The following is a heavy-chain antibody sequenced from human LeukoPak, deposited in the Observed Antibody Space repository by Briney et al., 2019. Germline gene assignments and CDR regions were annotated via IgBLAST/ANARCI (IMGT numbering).Heavy chain of an antibody. CDR1: GGSISSYY. V-gene: IGHV4-59*08. CDR2: IYYSGST. Sequence: PSETLSLTCTVSGGSISSYYWSWIRRPPGKGLEWIGYIYYSGSTNYNPSLKSRVTISVDTSKNQFSLKLSSVTAADTAVHYCARLGSGWYSIFDYWGQGTLVTVSS. J-gene: IGHJ4*02. D-gene: IGHD6-19*01. CDR3: ARLGSGWYSIFDY.